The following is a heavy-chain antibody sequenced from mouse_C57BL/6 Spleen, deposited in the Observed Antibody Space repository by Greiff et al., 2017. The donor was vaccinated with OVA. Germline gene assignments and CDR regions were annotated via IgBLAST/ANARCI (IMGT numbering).Heavy chain of an antibody. D-gene: IGHD2-13*01. J-gene: IGHJ3*01. CDR2: INPYNGGT. Sequence: EVQVVESGPVLVKPGASVKMSCKASGYTFTDYYMNWVKQSHGKSLEWIGVINPYNGGTSYNQKFKGKATLTVDKSSSTAYMELNSLTSEDSAVYYCARENGDQRFAYWGQGTLVTVSA. CDR3: ARENGDQRFAY. CDR1: GYTFTDYY. V-gene: IGHV1-19*01.